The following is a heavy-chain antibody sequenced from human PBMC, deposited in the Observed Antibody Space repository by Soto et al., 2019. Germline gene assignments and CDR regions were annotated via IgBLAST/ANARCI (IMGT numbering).Heavy chain of an antibody. CDR1: GFTFSSYW. CDR3: ARVAYGNGWIFDY. Sequence: VGSLRLSCAASGFTFSSYWMSWVRQAPGKGLEWVANIKQDGSERYYVDSVKGRSTLSRDNAKNSLQLQMSSLRDEDTAIYFCARVAYGNGWIFDYWGQGTLVTVSS. J-gene: IGHJ4*01. D-gene: IGHD6-19*01. V-gene: IGHV3-7*01. CDR2: IKQDGSER.